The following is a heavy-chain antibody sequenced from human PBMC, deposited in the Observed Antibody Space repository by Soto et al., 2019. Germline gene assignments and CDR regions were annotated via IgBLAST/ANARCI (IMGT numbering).Heavy chain of an antibody. D-gene: IGHD1-20*01. CDR2: INPDSGVT. Sequence: QVQLVQSGSEVKKPGASVKVSCKASGYTFTSYYIHWVRQAPGQGLEWMGWINPDSGVTYYAHRFQDRVTMTRDTPISTAYMELSRLTSDDTAIYYCARDRGIRDVWGQGTTVIVSS. J-gene: IGHJ6*02. CDR3: ARDRGIRDV. V-gene: IGHV1-2*02. CDR1: GYTFTSYY.